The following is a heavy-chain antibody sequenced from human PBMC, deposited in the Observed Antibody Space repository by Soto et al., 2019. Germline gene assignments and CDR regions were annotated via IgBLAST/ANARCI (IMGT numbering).Heavy chain of an antibody. CDR1: GGSISGSDYY. D-gene: IGHD6-19*01. CDR2: IYRTGTA. Sequence: QLQLQESGPGLVEPSETLSLTCTVSGGSISGSDYYWAWLRQPPGKGLEWLGTIYRTGTAYYNPSLKSRVTLSVDPYKNPFFLILNSVSAADTAVYFCADMRGQWLPRDWGQGTLVTVSS. CDR3: ADMRGQWLPRD. J-gene: IGHJ4*02. V-gene: IGHV4-39*01.